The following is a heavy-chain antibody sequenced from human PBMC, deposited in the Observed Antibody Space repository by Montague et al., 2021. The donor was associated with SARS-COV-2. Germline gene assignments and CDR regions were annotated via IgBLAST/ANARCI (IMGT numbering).Heavy chain of an antibody. Sequence: CAISGDSVSIYSVAWSWIMQSPSRGLEWLGRTYYRSKWYSDYAPSVRGRLTVNPDASKNEFSLELNYVTPEDTAVYYCVRYNGWFYFDFWGQGTLVTVSS. CDR3: VRYNGWFYFDF. V-gene: IGHV6-1*01. CDR1: GDSVSIYSVA. D-gene: IGHD6-19*01. J-gene: IGHJ4*02. CDR2: TYYRSKWYS.